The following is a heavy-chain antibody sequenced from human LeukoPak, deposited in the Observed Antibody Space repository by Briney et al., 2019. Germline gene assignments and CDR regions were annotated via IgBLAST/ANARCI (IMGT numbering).Heavy chain of an antibody. CDR3: AKRPIRGGDFDY. J-gene: IGHJ4*02. Sequence: GGSLRLSCAASGFTFSSYGMHWVRQAPGKGLEWVAVISYDGSNKYYADSVKGRFTISRDNSKNTLYLQMNSLRAEDTAVYYCAKRPIRGGDFDYWGQGTLVTVSS. D-gene: IGHD1-14*01. V-gene: IGHV3-30*18. CDR2: ISYDGSNK. CDR1: GFTFSSYG.